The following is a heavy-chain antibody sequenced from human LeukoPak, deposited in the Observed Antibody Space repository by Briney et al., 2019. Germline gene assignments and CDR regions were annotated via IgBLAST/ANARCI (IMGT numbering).Heavy chain of an antibody. Sequence: PVGSLRLSCAASGFTFSTYAMNWVRQAPAKGLEWVSTICGGGHTTDYADSVKDRFTISRDNSKKTLYLQMNSLRAEDTAVYFCARGFLGGTDQYFDSWGQGTLVTVSS. J-gene: IGHJ4*02. CDR1: GFTFSTYA. CDR2: ICGGGHTT. D-gene: IGHD6-19*01. V-gene: IGHV3-23*01. CDR3: ARGFLGGTDQYFDS.